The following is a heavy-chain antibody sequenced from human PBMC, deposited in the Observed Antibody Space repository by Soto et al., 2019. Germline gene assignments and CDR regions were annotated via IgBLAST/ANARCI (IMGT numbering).Heavy chain of an antibody. CDR1: GGTFSSYT. J-gene: IGHJ4*02. D-gene: IGHD4-17*01. CDR2: IIPILGIA. V-gene: IGHV1-69*08. CDR3: AREAVTTPLDY. Sequence: QVQLVQSGAEVKKPGSSVKVSCKASGGTFSSYTISGVRQAPGQGLEWMGRIIPILGIANYAQKFQGRVTITADKSTSTAYMELSSLRSEDTAVYYCAREAVTTPLDYWGQGTLVTVSS.